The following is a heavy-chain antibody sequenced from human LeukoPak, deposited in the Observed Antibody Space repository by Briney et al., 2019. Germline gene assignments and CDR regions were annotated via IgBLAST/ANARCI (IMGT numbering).Heavy chain of an antibody. Sequence: GGSLRLSCAASGFTFSSYGMHWVRQAPGKGLEWVAVISYDGSNKYYADSVKGRFTISRDNSKNTLYLQMNSLRAEDTAVYYCAKAGARLRLGELSFGFDYWGQGTLVTVSS. V-gene: IGHV3-30*18. J-gene: IGHJ4*02. CDR3: AKAGARLRLGELSFGFDY. CDR1: GFTFSSYG. D-gene: IGHD3-16*02. CDR2: ISYDGSNK.